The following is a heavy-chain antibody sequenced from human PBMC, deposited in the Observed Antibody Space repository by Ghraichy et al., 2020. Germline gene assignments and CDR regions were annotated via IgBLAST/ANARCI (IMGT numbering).Heavy chain of an antibody. Sequence: SETLSLTCTVSGGSISSSSYYWGWIRQPPGKGLEWIGSIYYSGSTYYNPSLKSRVTISVDTSKNQFSLKLSSVTAADTAVYYCARHLVYSSTNAFDIWGQGTMVTVSS. CDR1: GGSISSSSYY. CDR3: ARHLVYSSTNAFDI. J-gene: IGHJ3*02. D-gene: IGHD6-13*01. V-gene: IGHV4-39*01. CDR2: IYYSGST.